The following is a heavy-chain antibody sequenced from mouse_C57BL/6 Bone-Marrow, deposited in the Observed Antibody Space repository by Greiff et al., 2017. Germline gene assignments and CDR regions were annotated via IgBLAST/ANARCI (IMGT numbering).Heavy chain of an antibody. CDR1: GYTFTDYY. V-gene: IGHV1-19*01. CDR3: ARSDYYYAMDY. CDR2: INPYNGGT. D-gene: IGHD2-4*01. J-gene: IGHJ4*01. Sequence: VQRVESGPVLVKPGASVKMSCKASGYTFTDYYMNWVKQSHGKSLEWIGDINPYNGGTSYNQKFKGKATLTVDQSSSTAYMELNSLTSEDSAVYDCARSDYYYAMDYWGQGTSVTVSS.